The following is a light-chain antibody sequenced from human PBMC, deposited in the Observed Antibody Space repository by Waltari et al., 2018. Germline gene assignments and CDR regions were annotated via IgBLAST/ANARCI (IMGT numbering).Light chain of an antibody. CDR3: QSADSSGNYVV. J-gene: IGLJ2*01. CDR2: RDT. CDR1: AWPKQD. V-gene: IGLV3-25*03. Sequence: SYELTQPPSVSVSPGQTARITCSADAWPKQDAHWYQQRPGQAPVLVIYRDTERPSGIPERFSGSSSGTIVTLTISGVQAEDEADYYCQSADSSGNYVVFGGGTKLTVL.